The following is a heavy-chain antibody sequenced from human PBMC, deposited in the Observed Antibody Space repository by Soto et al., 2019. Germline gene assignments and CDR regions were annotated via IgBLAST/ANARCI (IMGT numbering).Heavy chain of an antibody. CDR3: ARFHPFGGTSSPKAFDI. D-gene: IGHD1-26*01. V-gene: IGHV4-4*07. Sequence: QVQLQEPGPGLVKPSETLSLTCTVSGGSISNYYWNWIRQPAGKGLEWIGRIYSSGTTIYNPTLASRVTMSLDTSKNQFSLKLSSVTAADTAVYFWARFHPFGGTSSPKAFDIWGQGTMVTVSS. J-gene: IGHJ3*02. CDR1: GGSISNYY. CDR2: IYSSGTT.